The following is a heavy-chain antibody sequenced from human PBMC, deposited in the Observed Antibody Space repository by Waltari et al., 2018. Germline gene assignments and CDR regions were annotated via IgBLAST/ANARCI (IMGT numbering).Heavy chain of an antibody. Sequence: QVQLQQWGAGLLKPSETLSLTCAVYGGSFSGYYWSWIRQPPGKGLEWIGEINHSGSTNYNPSLKSRVTISVDTSKNQFSLKLSSVTAADTAVYYCARVRRGYSYGSGKRNWFDPWGQGTLVTVSS. CDR3: ARVRRGYSYGSGKRNWFDP. D-gene: IGHD5-18*01. CDR1: GGSFSGYY. V-gene: IGHV4-34*01. CDR2: INHSGST. J-gene: IGHJ5*02.